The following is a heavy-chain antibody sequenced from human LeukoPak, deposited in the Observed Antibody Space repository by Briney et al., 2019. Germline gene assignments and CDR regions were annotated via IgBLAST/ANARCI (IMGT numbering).Heavy chain of an antibody. CDR1: GFTFDNYA. CDR3: ARNWGSGSFDY. Sequence: HPGGSLRLSCTASGFTFDNYAMSWFRQAPGKGLEWISFIRSKGYGGTADYAASVKGRFTMSRDDSKGIAYLQMDSLKTEDTAGYYCARNWGSGSFDYWGQGTLVTVSS. J-gene: IGHJ4*02. CDR2: IRSKGYGGTA. V-gene: IGHV3-49*03. D-gene: IGHD7-27*01.